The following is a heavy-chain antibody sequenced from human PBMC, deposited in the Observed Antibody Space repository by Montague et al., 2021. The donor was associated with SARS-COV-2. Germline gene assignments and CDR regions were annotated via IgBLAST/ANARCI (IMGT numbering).Heavy chain of an antibody. D-gene: IGHD4-17*01. CDR3: AEHLMQQDDYGDYFDAFNM. CDR2: IDWDDDK. CDR1: GFSLSTSGMC. V-gene: IGHV2-70*11. J-gene: IGHJ3*02. Sequence: PALVKPTQTLTLTCTFSGFSLSTSGMCVSWIRQPPGKALEWLARIDWDDDKYYSTSLKTRLTISKDTSKNRVVLTMTNVDPVDTATYYCAEHLMQQDDYGDYFDAFNMWGHGTMVTVSS.